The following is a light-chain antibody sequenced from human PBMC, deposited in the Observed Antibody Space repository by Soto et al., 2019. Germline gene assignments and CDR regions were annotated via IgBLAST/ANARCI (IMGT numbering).Light chain of an antibody. CDR3: QQCNNWPRT. V-gene: IGKV3-15*01. J-gene: IGKJ2*01. Sequence: EIVLTQSPATLSVSPGERATLSCRASQSVSGNLAWYQQKPGQAPRLLIYGASTRATGIPARFSGSGSGTDFTLTISSLQSEDFAVYYCQQCNNWPRTFGQGTKLEIK. CDR1: QSVSGN. CDR2: GAS.